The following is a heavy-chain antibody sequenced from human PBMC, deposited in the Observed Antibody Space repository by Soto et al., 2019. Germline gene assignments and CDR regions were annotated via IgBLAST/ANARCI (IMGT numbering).Heavy chain of an antibody. V-gene: IGHV4-39*01. D-gene: IGHD3-3*01. CDR2: IYYSGST. CDR1: GGSISSSSYY. J-gene: IGHJ3*02. Sequence: SETLSLTCTVSGGSISSSSYYWGWIRQPPGKGLEWIGSIYYSGSTFHNPSLKSRVTISVDTSKNQFSLKLSSVSAADTAVFYCARTDYGFRNGHDAFEIWGQGTMVTVSS. CDR3: ARTDYGFRNGHDAFEI.